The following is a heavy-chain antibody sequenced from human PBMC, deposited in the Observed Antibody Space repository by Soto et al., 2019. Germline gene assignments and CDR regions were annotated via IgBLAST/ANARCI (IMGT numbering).Heavy chain of an antibody. CDR2: INPSGGST. CDR1: GYTFTSYY. CDR3: ARDLTDYYYGMDV. Sequence: ASVKVSCKASGYTFTSYYMHWVRQAPGQGLEWMGIINPSGGSTTYAQKFQGRVTMTRDTSTSTVYMELSSLRSEDTAVYYCARDLTDYYYGMDVWGQGTTVTVSS. J-gene: IGHJ6*02. V-gene: IGHV1-46*01.